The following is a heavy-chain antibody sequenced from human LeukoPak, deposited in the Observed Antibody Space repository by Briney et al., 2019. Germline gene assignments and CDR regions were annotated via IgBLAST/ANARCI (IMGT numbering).Heavy chain of an antibody. J-gene: IGHJ4*02. CDR3: ARDYADYVGYFFFDY. V-gene: IGHV3-23*01. D-gene: IGHD4-17*01. CDR1: GFTFNNYA. Sequence: GVSLRLSCAASGFTFNNYAMNWVRQAPGKGLEWVASISGGGETTYYADSAKGRFAISRDNSQNTLYLQMNSLRAEDTAVYYCARDYADYVGYFFFDYWGQGTLVTVSS. CDR2: ISGGGETT.